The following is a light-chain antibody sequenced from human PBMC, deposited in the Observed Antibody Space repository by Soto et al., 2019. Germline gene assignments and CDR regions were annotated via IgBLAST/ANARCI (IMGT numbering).Light chain of an antibody. CDR2: DAS. J-gene: IGKJ2*01. CDR3: QQRSSWPRT. V-gene: IGKV3-11*01. Sequence: EIVLTQSRATLSLSPGERATLSCRSSQSVSSYLAWYQQKPGQTPRLLIYDASNRATGIPARFSGSGSGTDFTLTISSLEPEDFAVYYCQQRSSWPRTFGHGTKLEIK. CDR1: QSVSSY.